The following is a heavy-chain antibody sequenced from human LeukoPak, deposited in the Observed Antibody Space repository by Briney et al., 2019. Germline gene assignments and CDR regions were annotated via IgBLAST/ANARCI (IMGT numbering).Heavy chain of an antibody. V-gene: IGHV3-53*01. CDR1: GFTVSSNY. CDR3: ARDGTQRGFFDY. J-gene: IGHJ4*02. Sequence: GGSLRLSCAASGFTVSSNYMSWVRQAPGQGLEWVSVIYSGGSTYYADSVKGRFTISRDNSKNTLYLQMNSLRAEDTAVYYCARDGTQRGFFDYWGQGTLVTVSS. CDR2: IYSGGST. D-gene: IGHD6-25*01.